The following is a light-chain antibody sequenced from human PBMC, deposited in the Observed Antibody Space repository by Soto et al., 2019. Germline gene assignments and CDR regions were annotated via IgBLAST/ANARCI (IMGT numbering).Light chain of an antibody. CDR2: GAS. Sequence: EIVMTQSPATLSVSPGERATLSCRASQGVSSNLAWYQQKPGQAPRLLIYGASTRATGIPARFSGSGSGTEFTLTLSSLQPEDFAVYYCQQYNNWPPCTFGQGTKLEIK. V-gene: IGKV3-15*01. CDR1: QGVSSN. CDR3: QQYNNWPPCT. J-gene: IGKJ2*02.